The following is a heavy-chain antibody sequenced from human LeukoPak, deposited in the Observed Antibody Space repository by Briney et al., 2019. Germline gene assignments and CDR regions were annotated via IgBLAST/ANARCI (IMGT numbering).Heavy chain of an antibody. CDR2: INHSGST. CDR3: ARGSRRRDGYEPIDY. D-gene: IGHD5-24*01. J-gene: IGHJ4*02. Sequence: SETLSLTCAVYGGSFSGYYWSWIRQPPGKGLEWIGEINHSGSTNYNPSLKSRVTISVDTSKNQFSLKLSSVTAADTAVYYCARGSRRRDGYEPIDYWGQGTLVTVSS. V-gene: IGHV4-34*01. CDR1: GGSFSGYY.